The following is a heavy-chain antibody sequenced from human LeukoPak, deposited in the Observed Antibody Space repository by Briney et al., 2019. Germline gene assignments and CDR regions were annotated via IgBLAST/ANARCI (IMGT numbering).Heavy chain of an antibody. CDR3: AKETPNYSSVDY. D-gene: IGHD6-19*01. J-gene: IGHJ4*02. CDR2: ITVSAGST. CDR1: GFTFSSYA. Sequence: GGSPRLSCAASGFTFSSYAMSWVRQAPGKGLEWVSSITVSAGSTYYADSVKGRFTISRDNSKNTLYLQTNTLRAEDTAVYYCAKETPNYSSVDYWGQGTLVTVSS. V-gene: IGHV3-23*01.